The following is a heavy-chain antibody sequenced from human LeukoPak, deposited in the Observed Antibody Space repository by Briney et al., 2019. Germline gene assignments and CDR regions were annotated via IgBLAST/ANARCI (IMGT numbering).Heavy chain of an antibody. J-gene: IGHJ6*03. D-gene: IGHD3-10*01. Sequence: GGSLRLSCAASGFTFSSYAMEWVRQAPGKGLEWVAVISHDGSNKYYADSVKGRFTISRDNSKNTLYLQMNSLRAEDTAVYFCARAHGGYYYYMDVWGKGTTVTVSS. CDR1: GFTFSSYA. CDR3: ARAHGGYYYYMDV. CDR2: ISHDGSNK. V-gene: IGHV3-30*07.